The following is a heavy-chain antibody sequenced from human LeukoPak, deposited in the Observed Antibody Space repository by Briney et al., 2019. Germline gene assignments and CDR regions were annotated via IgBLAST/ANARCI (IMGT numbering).Heavy chain of an antibody. CDR3: TRGLGPPSREWFDP. D-gene: IGHD7-27*01. J-gene: IGHJ5*02. CDR2: INPNSGVT. V-gene: IGHV1-2*02. CDR1: GYTFTTYY. Sequence: ASVTVSCKASGYTFTTYYIHWVRRAPGQGLEWMGWINPNSGVTESAQKFQGRVTITRDTSTSTAYMELSRLRSDDTAVYYCTRGLGPPSREWFDPWGQGTLVTVSS.